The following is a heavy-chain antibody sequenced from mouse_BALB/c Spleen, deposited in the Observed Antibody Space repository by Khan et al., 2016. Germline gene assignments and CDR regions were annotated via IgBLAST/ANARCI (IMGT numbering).Heavy chain of an antibody. CDR2: INPSSGNT. V-gene: IGHV1-4*01. CDR3: ARSSRTDCNCCFDY. D-gene: IGHD2-1*01. Sequence: QVQLQQSGAELARPGASVKMSCKASGYTFTINTMHWVKQRPGQGLEWIGYINPSSGNTNYNQKFKDKATLTADKSSSTAYMQLSSLTSEDTAVXSCARSSRTDCNCCFDYWGQGTTLTVSS. J-gene: IGHJ2*01. CDR1: GYTFTINT.